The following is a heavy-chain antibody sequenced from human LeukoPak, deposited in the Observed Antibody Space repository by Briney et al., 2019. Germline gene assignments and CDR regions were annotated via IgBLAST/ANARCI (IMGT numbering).Heavy chain of an antibody. CDR1: GFTFSTYS. CDR3: AKDGSYGSGSYSY. D-gene: IGHD3-10*01. CDR2: ISGSGGST. J-gene: IGHJ4*02. Sequence: GGSLRLSCAASGFTFSTYSMNWVRQAPGKGLEWVSAISGSGGSTYYADSVKGRFTISRDNSKNTLYLQMNSLRAEDTAVYYCAKDGSYGSGSYSYWGQGTLVTVSS. V-gene: IGHV3-23*01.